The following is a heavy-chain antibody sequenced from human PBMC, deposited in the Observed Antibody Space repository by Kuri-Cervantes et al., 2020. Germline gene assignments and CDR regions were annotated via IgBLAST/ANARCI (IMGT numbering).Heavy chain of an antibody. CDR3: ARDHYEILTGYETYYYYYGMDV. D-gene: IGHD3-9*01. J-gene: IGHJ6*02. Sequence: ASVKVSCKASGYTFTSYGISWMRQAPGQGLEWMGWISAYNGNTNYAQKLQGRVTMTTDTSTSTAYMELRSLRSDDTAVYYCARDHYEILTGYETYYYYYGMDVWGQGTTVTVSS. V-gene: IGHV1-18*01. CDR1: GYTFTSYG. CDR2: ISAYNGNT.